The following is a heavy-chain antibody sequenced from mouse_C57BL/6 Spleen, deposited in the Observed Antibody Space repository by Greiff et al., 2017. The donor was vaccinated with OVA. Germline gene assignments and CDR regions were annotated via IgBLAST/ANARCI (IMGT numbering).Heavy chain of an antibody. CDR3: ARGTLWSPFAY. J-gene: IGHJ3*01. V-gene: IGHV1-80*01. CDR2: IYPGDGDT. CDR1: GYAFSSYW. D-gene: IGHD1-1*02. Sequence: QVHVKQSGAELVKPGASVKISCKASGYAFSSYWMNWVKQRPGKGLEWIGQIYPGDGDTNYNGKFKGKATLTADKSSSTAYMQLSSLTSEDSAVYFCARGTLWSPFAYWGQGTLVTVSA.